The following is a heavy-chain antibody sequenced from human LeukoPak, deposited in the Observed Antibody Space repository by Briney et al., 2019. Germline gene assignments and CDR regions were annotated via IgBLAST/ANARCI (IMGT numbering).Heavy chain of an antibody. CDR2: IIPIFGTA. J-gene: IGHJ3*02. CDR1: GGTFSSYA. CDR3: ARAQRQYYYDSSGADAFDI. D-gene: IGHD3-22*01. V-gene: IGHV1-69*13. Sequence: SVKVSCKASGGTFSSYAISWVRQAPGQGLEWMGGIIPIFGTANYAQKFQGRVTVTADESTSTAYMELSSLRSEDTAVYYCARAQRQYYYDSSGADAFDIWGQGTMVTVSS.